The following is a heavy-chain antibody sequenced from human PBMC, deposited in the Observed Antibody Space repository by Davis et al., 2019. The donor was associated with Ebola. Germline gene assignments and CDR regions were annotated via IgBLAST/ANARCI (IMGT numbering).Heavy chain of an antibody. Sequence: GESLKISCAASGFTFSSYGMHWVRQAPGKGLEWVAVISYDGSNKYYADSVKGRFTISRDNSKNTLYLQMNSLKTEDTAVYYCTRVEAPYYDILTGYSPFDYWGQGTLVTVSS. J-gene: IGHJ4*02. CDR1: GFTFSSYG. CDR3: TRVEAPYYDILTGYSPFDY. D-gene: IGHD3-9*01. V-gene: IGHV3-30*03. CDR2: ISYDGSNK.